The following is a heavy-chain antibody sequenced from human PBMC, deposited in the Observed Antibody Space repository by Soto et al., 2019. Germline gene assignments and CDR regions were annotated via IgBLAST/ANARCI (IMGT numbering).Heavy chain of an antibody. CDR2: IYHSGST. CDR3: AAGGGLPRYY. V-gene: IGHV4-30-2*01. J-gene: IGHJ4*02. CDR1: GGSISSGGYS. D-gene: IGHD5-12*01. Sequence: QLQLQESGSGLVKPSQTLSLTCAVSGGSISSGGYSWSWIRQPPGKGLEWIGYIYHSGSTYYNPSLQRRVTISVDRSKNQFPLKLRSVTAADTAVYYWAAGGGLPRYYWGQGTLVTVSS.